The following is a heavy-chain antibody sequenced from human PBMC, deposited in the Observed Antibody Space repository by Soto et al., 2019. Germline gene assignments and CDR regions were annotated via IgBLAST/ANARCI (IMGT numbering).Heavy chain of an antibody. J-gene: IGHJ5*02. CDR2: IIPVFGTA. V-gene: IGHV1-69*06. CDR1: GGTFSSYA. CDR3: ARNHYSSGYYDSSGYVWFDP. D-gene: IGHD3-22*01. Sequence: SVKVSCKASGGTFSSYAISWVRQAPGQGLEWMGGIIPVFGTANYAQKFQGRVTITADKSTSTAYMELSSLRSEDTAVYYCARNHYSSGYYDSSGYVWFDPWGQGTLVTVSS.